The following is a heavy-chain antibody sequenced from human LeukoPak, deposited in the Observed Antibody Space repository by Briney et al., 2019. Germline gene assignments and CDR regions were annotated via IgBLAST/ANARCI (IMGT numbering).Heavy chain of an antibody. J-gene: IGHJ4*02. CDR2: IYHNGST. Sequence: SETLSLTCAVSGYSISSGYYWGWIRQPPGKGLEWIGSIYHNGSTYYNPSLKSRVTISVDTSKNQFSLKLSSVTAADTAVYYCARERDTAMVHDYWGQGTLVTVSS. V-gene: IGHV4-38-2*02. D-gene: IGHD5-18*01. CDR1: GYSISSGYY. CDR3: ARERDTAMVHDY.